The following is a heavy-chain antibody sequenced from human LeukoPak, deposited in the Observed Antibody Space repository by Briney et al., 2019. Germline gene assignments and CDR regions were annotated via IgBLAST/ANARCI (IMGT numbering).Heavy chain of an antibody. J-gene: IGHJ4*02. Sequence: QTGGSLRLSCAASGFTFSSYAMHWVRQAPGKGLEWVAVISYDGDNQYYVDSVKGRFTISRDNPKNTLYVQMNSLRAEDTAVYHCARDSSKNYYDSSGRALDYWGQGTLVTVSS. CDR1: GFTFSSYA. V-gene: IGHV3-30*04. CDR2: ISYDGDNQ. CDR3: ARDSSKNYYDSSGRALDY. D-gene: IGHD3-22*01.